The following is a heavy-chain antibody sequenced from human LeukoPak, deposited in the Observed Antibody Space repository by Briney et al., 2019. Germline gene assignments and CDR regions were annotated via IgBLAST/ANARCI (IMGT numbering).Heavy chain of an antibody. CDR3: ARGELPSTSRYAIEY. D-gene: IGHD2-2*01. CDR1: GFTFDDYA. CDR2: ISWNSGSI. J-gene: IGHJ4*02. Sequence: PGGSLRLSCAASGFTFDDYAMHWVRQAPGKGLEWVSGISWNSGSIGYADSVKGRFTISRDNAKNSLYLLMNSLRTEDTAVYYCARGELPSTSRYAIEYWGQGTLVTVSS. V-gene: IGHV3-9*01.